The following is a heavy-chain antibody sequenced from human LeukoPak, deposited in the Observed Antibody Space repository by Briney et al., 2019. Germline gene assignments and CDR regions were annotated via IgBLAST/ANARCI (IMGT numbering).Heavy chain of an antibody. D-gene: IGHD3-10*01. CDR2: ISSSGSTI. CDR1: GFTFSSYE. Sequence: GGSLRLSCAASGFTFSSYEMNWVRQAPGKGLEWVSYISSSGSTIYYADSVKGRFTISRDNAKNSLYLQMNSLRAEDTAVYYCANGGSGSYAPDYWGQGTLVTVSS. J-gene: IGHJ4*02. CDR3: ANGGSGSYAPDY. V-gene: IGHV3-48*03.